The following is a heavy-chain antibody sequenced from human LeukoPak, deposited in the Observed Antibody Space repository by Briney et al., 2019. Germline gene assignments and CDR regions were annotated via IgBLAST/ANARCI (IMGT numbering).Heavy chain of an antibody. CDR2: FDPEDGET. J-gene: IGHJ4*02. CDR3: ATVPYRHMIVVNYFDY. D-gene: IGHD3-22*01. Sequence: ASVKVSCKVSRYTLTELSMHWVRQAPGKGLEWMGGFDPEDGETIYAQKFQGRVTMTEDTSTDTAYMELSSLRSEDTAVYYCATVPYRHMIVVNYFDYWGQGTLVTVSS. CDR1: RYTLTELS. V-gene: IGHV1-24*01.